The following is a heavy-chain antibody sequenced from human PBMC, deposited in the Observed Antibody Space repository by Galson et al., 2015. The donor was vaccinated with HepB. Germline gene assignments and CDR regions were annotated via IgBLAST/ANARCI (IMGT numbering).Heavy chain of an antibody. D-gene: IGHD3-9*01. CDR3: ARGRPYDILTGSWFDP. V-gene: IGHV1-18*04. CDR2: ISAYNGNT. CDR1: GYTFTSYG. J-gene: IGHJ5*02. Sequence: SVKVSCKASGYTFTSYGISWVRQAPGQGLEWMGWISAYNGNTNYAQKLQGRVTMTTDTSTSTAYMELRSLRSDDTAVYYCARGRPYDILTGSWFDPWGQGTLVTVSS.